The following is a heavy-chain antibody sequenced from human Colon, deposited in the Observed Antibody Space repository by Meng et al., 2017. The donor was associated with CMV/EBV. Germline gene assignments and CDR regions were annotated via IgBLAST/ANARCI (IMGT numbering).Heavy chain of an antibody. D-gene: IGHD2-15*01. CDR2: INPNSGGT. Sequence: ASVKVSCKASGYTFTGYYMHWVRQAPGQGLEWMGWINPNSGGTNYAQKFQGRVTMTRDTSISTAYMELSRLRSDDTAVYYCARDGLGGYCSGGSCYDWFDSWGQGTLVTVSS. J-gene: IGHJ5*01. CDR3: ARDGLGGYCSGGSCYDWFDS. CDR1: GYTFTGYY. V-gene: IGHV1-2*02.